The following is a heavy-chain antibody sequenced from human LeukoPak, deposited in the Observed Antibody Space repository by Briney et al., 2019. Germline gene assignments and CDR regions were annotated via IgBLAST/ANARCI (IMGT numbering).Heavy chain of an antibody. CDR2: ISNGGDST. CDR1: RFSFSTYA. J-gene: IGHJ4*02. Sequence: GGSLRLSCAASRFSFSTYAMSWVRQAPGKGLEWVSTISNGGDSTYYADSVKGRFTISRDNSKSTLSLQMNGLRADDTAVYYCAKSHSVEYRGYFDSWGQGILVTVSS. D-gene: IGHD2/OR15-2a*01. V-gene: IGHV3-23*01. CDR3: AKSHSVEYRGYFDS.